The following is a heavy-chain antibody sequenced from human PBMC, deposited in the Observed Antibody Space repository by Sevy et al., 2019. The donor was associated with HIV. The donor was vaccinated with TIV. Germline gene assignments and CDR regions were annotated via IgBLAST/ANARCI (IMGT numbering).Heavy chain of an antibody. CDR3: AKSIAPGSDAFDF. V-gene: IGHV5-51*01. J-gene: IGHJ3*01. CDR1: GYSFTSYW. CDR2: IFPADSDT. D-gene: IGHD3-10*01. Sequence: GESLKISCKASGYSFTSYWIGWVRQMPGKGLEWMGIIFPADSDTRYSPSFLGQVIMSVDESISTAYLQWRSLKASDTAMYYCAKSIAPGSDAFDFWGQGTMVTVSS.